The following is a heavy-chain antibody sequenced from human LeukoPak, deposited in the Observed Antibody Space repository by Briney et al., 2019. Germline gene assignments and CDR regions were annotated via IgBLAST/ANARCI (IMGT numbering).Heavy chain of an antibody. CDR2: IYHSGST. CDR3: ARDEEEYSSSSGGVGWFDP. V-gene: IGHV4-38-2*02. Sequence: SETLSLTCTVSGYSISSGYYWGWIRQPPGKGLEWIGSIYHSGSTYYNPSLKSRVTISVDTSKNQFSLKLSSATAADTAVYYCARDEEEYSSSSGGVGWFDPWGQGTLVTVSS. CDR1: GYSISSGYY. D-gene: IGHD6-6*01. J-gene: IGHJ5*02.